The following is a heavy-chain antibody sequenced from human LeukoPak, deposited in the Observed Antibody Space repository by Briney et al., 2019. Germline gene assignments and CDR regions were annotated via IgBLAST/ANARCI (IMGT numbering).Heavy chain of an antibody. CDR1: GGSISSYY. D-gene: IGHD3-16*01. V-gene: IGHV4-59*08. CDR2: IYYSGST. Sequence: PSETLSLTCTVSGGSISSYYWSWIRQPPGKGLEWIGYIYYSGSTNYNPSLKSRVTISVDTSKNQFSLKLSSVTAADTAVYYCATLTEGADAFDIWGQGTMVTVSS. CDR3: ATLTEGADAFDI. J-gene: IGHJ3*02.